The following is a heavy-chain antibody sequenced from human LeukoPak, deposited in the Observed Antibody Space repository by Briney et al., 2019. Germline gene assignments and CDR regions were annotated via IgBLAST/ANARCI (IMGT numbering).Heavy chain of an antibody. CDR1: GGSISSYY. Sequence: SETLSLTCTVSGGSISSYYWSWIRQPAGKGLEWIGRIYTSGSTNYNPSLKSRVTMSVDTSKNQFSLKLSSVTAADTAVYYCARDRYSSGWNVDGFDYWGQGTLVTVSS. D-gene: IGHD6-19*01. CDR2: IYTSGST. J-gene: IGHJ4*02. CDR3: ARDRYSSGWNVDGFDY. V-gene: IGHV4-4*07.